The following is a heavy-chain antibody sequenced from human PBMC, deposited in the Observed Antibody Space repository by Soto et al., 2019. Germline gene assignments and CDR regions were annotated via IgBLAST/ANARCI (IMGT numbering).Heavy chain of an antibody. J-gene: IGHJ4*02. CDR3: AREAAVMAAAGPDY. D-gene: IGHD6-13*01. Sequence: QVQLVQSGAEVKKPGASVKVSCKASGYTFSTYGISWVRQAPGQGLEWMGWISAYNGDTETNYAQKFQGRVTMTTDTSTSAAYMELRNLRSDDTAVHYCAREAAVMAAAGPDYWGQGTLVTVSS. CDR1: GYTFSTYG. CDR2: ISAYNGDTET. V-gene: IGHV1-18*01.